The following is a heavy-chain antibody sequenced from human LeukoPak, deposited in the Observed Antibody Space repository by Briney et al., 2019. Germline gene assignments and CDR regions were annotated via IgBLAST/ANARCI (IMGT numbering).Heavy chain of an antibody. CDR2: ISYSGST. D-gene: IGHD5-18*01. CDR1: GGFISTYY. V-gene: IGHV4-59*01. J-gene: IGHJ4*02. CDR3: ARDRYSYGF. Sequence: SETLSLACTVSGGFISTYYWSWIRQPPGKGLEWIGFISYSGSTYHNPSLKSRVTMSVDTSKNQFSLNLRSVTAADTAVYYCARDRYSYGFWGQGILVTVSS.